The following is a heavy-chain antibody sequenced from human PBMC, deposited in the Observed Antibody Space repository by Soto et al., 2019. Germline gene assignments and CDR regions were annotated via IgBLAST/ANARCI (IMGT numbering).Heavy chain of an antibody. Sequence: SETLSLTCAVSGGSFTSNNWWTWVRPPPGQGLEWIGEIYRTGSTNYNPSLKSRVTISLDKSENQFSLKVTSLTAADTAVYYCASRDRGTSVDYWGQGTLVTVSS. CDR1: GGSFTSNNW. V-gene: IGHV4-4*02. CDR2: IYRTGST. D-gene: IGHD1-7*01. CDR3: ASRDRGTSVDY. J-gene: IGHJ4*02.